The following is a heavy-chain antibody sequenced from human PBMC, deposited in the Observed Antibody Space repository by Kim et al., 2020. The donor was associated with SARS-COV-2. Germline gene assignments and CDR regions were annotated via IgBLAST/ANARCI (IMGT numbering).Heavy chain of an antibody. CDR3: ARRSAAAGDQDYYGMDV. V-gene: IGHV1-69*13. Sequence: SVKVSCKASGGTFSSYAISWVRQAPGQGLEWMGGIIPIFGTANYAQKFQGRVTITADESTSTAYMELSSLRSEDTAVYYCARRSAAAGDQDYYGMDVWGQGTTVTVSS. D-gene: IGHD6-13*01. J-gene: IGHJ6*02. CDR2: IIPIFGTA. CDR1: GGTFSSYA.